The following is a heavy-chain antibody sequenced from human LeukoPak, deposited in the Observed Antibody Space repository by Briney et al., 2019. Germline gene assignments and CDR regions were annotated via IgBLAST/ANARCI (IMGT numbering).Heavy chain of an antibody. J-gene: IGHJ4*02. CDR1: GYTFTSYG. CDR2: ISAYNSNT. Sequence: ASVKVSCKASGYTFTSYGISWVRQAPGQGLEWMGWISAYNSNTNYAQKLQGRVTMTTDTSTSTAYMELRSLRSDDTAVYYCAREGHYDSSGSPFDYWGQGTLVTVSS. V-gene: IGHV1-18*01. CDR3: AREGHYDSSGSPFDY. D-gene: IGHD3-22*01.